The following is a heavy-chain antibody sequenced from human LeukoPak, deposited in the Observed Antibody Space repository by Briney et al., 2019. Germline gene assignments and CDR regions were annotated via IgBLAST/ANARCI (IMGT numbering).Heavy chain of an antibody. D-gene: IGHD1-26*01. CDR1: GGSFSGYY. CDR2: IYHSGST. Sequence: PSETLSLTCAVYGGSFSGYYWSWIRQPPGKGLEWIGEIYHSGSTNYNPSLKSRVTISVDTSKNQFSLKLSSVTAADTAVYYCASVGATDAFDIWGQGTMVTVSS. CDR3: ASVGATDAFDI. J-gene: IGHJ3*02. V-gene: IGHV4-34*01.